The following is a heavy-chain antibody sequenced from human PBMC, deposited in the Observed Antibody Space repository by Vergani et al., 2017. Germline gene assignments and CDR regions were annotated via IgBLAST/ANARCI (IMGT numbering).Heavy chain of an antibody. CDR2: ISYDGSNK. Sequence: QVQLVESGGGVVQPGRSLRLSCAASGFTFSSYAMHWVRQAPGKGLEWVAVISYDGSNKYYADSVKGRFTISRDNSKNTLYLQMNSLRAEDTAVYYCASNLGYSYGYNDYWGQGTLVTVSS. CDR3: ASNLGYSYGYNDY. CDR1: GFTFSSYA. V-gene: IGHV3-30*01. J-gene: IGHJ4*02. D-gene: IGHD5-18*01.